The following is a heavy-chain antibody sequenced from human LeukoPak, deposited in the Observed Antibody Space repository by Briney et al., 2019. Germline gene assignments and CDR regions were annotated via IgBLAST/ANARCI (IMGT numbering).Heavy chain of an antibody. J-gene: IGHJ5*02. Sequence: SETLSLTCTVSGYSISSGYYWGWIRQPPGKGLEWIGSIYHSGSTYYHPSLKSRVTISVDTSKTQFSLKLSSVTAADTAVYYCARAPYSSSWYGPNWFDPWGQGTLVTVSS. CDR2: IYHSGST. CDR3: ARAPYSSSWYGPNWFDP. CDR1: GYSISSGYY. D-gene: IGHD6-13*01. V-gene: IGHV4-38-2*02.